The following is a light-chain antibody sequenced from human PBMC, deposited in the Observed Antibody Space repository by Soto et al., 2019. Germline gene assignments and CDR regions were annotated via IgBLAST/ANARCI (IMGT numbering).Light chain of an antibody. CDR3: QQYGTSPT. CDR1: QSLITRY. CDR2: GAS. V-gene: IGKV3-20*01. Sequence: EIVLTQSPGTLSLFPGERATLSCRASQSLITRYLAWYQQKPGQAPRLLIYGASSRATGIPDRFSGSGSRTDFTLTISRLEPEDFAGYSCQQYGTSPTFGQGTRLEIK. J-gene: IGKJ5*01.